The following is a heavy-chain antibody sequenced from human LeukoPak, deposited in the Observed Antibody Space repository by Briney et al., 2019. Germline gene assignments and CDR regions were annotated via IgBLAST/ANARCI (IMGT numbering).Heavy chain of an antibody. CDR1: GGSLRSDY. D-gene: IGHD6-19*01. V-gene: IGHV4-59*01. Sequence: SETLSLTCTVSGGSLRSDYWSWIRQPPTKGLEWIGYVYYSGTTNYNPSLKSRVTISVDTSKNQFSLKLSSVTAADTAVYYCARGPVAGMTWGQGTLVTVSS. CDR2: VYYSGTT. J-gene: IGHJ4*02. CDR3: ARGPVAGMT.